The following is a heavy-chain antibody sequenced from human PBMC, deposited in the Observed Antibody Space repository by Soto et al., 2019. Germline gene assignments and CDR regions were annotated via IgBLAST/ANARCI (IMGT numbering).Heavy chain of an antibody. J-gene: IGHJ5*02. Sequence: TLSLTCTVSGGSIAMGGYYWGWIRHNPGKGLEWIGYIYYSGSTYYNPSLKSRVTISVDTSKNQFSLKLSSVTAADTAVFYCARGGGVISSTSTNWFDPWGQGTLVTVSS. CDR2: IYYSGST. D-gene: IGHD2-2*01. V-gene: IGHV4-31*03. CDR1: GGSIAMGGYY. CDR3: ARGGGVISSTSTNWFDP.